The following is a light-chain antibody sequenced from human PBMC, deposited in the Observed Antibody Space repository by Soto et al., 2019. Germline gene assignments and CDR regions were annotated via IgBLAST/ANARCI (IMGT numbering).Light chain of an antibody. CDR1: SSDVGAYDF. CDR3: AAWDDSLYGWV. CDR2: DVI. V-gene: IGLV2-11*01. J-gene: IGLJ3*02. Sequence: QSVLTQPRSVSGSLGQSVTISCTGTSSDVGAYDFVSWYQQNPGKAPRLIIFDVIKRPSGVPDRFSGSKSGNTASLTISGLQSEDEADYYCAAWDDSLYGWVFGGGTKLTVL.